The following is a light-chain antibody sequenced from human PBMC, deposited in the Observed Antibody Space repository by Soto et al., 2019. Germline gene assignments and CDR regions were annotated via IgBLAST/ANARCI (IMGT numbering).Light chain of an antibody. J-gene: IGLJ3*02. CDR3: CSYTSSSTQV. CDR2: DVT. Sequence: QSALTQPRSVSGSPGQSVTISCTGTSSDVGAYNYVSWYQQYPGKAPKLMIYDVTKRPSGVPDRFSGSKSGNTASLTISGLQAEDEAEYSCCSYTSSSTQVFGGGTKVTVL. V-gene: IGLV2-11*01. CDR1: SSDVGAYNY.